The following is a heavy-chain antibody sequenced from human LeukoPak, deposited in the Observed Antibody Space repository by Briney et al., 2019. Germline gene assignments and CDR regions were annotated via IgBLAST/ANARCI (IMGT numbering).Heavy chain of an antibody. D-gene: IGHD2-15*01. J-gene: IGHJ4*02. CDR2: ISGSGDAT. V-gene: IGHV3-23*01. Sequence: PGGSLRLSCAASGLTFRSYAMTWVRQAPGKGLEWVSGISGSGDATWYADSVKGRFTISRDNSKNTVDLQMNSLRPEDTAVYYCAKCSGSSCFASGAFDYWGQGTLVTVSS. CDR3: AKCSGSSCFASGAFDY. CDR1: GLTFRSYA.